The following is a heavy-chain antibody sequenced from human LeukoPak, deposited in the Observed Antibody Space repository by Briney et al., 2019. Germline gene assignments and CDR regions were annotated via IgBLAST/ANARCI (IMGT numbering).Heavy chain of an antibody. V-gene: IGHV4-34*01. CDR2: TNHSGNT. CDR1: GGSFSGYY. CDR3: ARGPGGFWSGYPSGYFDY. J-gene: IGHJ4*02. Sequence: PSETLSLTCAVYGGSFSGYYWSWLRQPPGKGLEWIGETNHSGNTNYNPSLKSRVTISVDTSKNQFSLKLSSVTAADTAVYYCARGPGGFWSGYPSGYFDYWGQGTLVTVSS. D-gene: IGHD3-3*01.